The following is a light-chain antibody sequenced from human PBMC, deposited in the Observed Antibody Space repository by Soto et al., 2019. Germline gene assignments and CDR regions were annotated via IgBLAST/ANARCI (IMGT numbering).Light chain of an antibody. Sequence: DIVMTQSPDSLAVSLGERATINCKSSQSVLYNSNNKNYVAWYQQKPGQPPKLLISWASTRESGVPDRISGSGSGKDFALTISSLQAEDVSVYYCQQYYSAFWTFGQGTKVEIK. J-gene: IGKJ1*01. CDR3: QQYYSAFWT. CDR1: QSVLYNSNNKNY. V-gene: IGKV4-1*01. CDR2: WAS.